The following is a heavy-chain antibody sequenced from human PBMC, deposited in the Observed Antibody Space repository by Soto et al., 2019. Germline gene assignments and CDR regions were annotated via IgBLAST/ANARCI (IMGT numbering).Heavy chain of an antibody. Sequence: GESLKISCKGSGYSFTSYWIGWVRQMPGKGLEWMGIIYPGDSDTRYSPSFQGQVTISADKSISTAYLQWSSLKASDTAMCYCARTIFGVSFGGLGAYPYETHTNWFDPWGQGTLVTVSS. V-gene: IGHV5-51*01. CDR1: GYSFTSYW. CDR2: IYPGDSDT. CDR3: ARTIFGVSFGGLGAYPYETHTNWFDP. J-gene: IGHJ5*02. D-gene: IGHD3-3*01.